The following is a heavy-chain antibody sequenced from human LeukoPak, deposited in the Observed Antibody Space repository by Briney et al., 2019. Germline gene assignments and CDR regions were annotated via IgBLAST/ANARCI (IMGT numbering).Heavy chain of an antibody. CDR1: GGSFSGYY. V-gene: IGHV4-34*01. J-gene: IGHJ4*02. CDR2: INHSGST. D-gene: IGHD6-6*01. Sequence: SETLSLTCAVYGGSFSGYYWSWIRQPPGKGLEWIGEINHSGSTNYNPSLKSRVTISVDTSKNQFSLKLSSVTAADTAVYYCARGESSSYGYWGQGTLVTVSS. CDR3: ARGESSSYGY.